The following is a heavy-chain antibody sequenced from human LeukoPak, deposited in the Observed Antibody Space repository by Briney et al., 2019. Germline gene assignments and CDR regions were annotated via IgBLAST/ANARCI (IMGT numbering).Heavy chain of an antibody. D-gene: IGHD3-16*01. V-gene: IGHV7-4-1*02. Sequence: GASVKVSCKASGYTFSTYPMNWVRQAPGQGLEWMGWINTNTGSPTYAQGLTGRFVFSLDTSVSTAYLQISSLKAEDTAVYYCARDGPLYSMTPDYWGQGTLVTVSS. CDR1: GYTFSTYP. J-gene: IGHJ4*02. CDR3: ARDGPLYSMTPDY. CDR2: INTNTGSP.